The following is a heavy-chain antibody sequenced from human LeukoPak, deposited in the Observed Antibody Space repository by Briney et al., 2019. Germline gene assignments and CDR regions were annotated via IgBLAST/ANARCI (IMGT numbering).Heavy chain of an antibody. Sequence: GASVKVSCKASGYTFTSYDINWVRQATGQGLEWTGWMNPNSGNTGYAQKFQGRVTMTRNTSISTAYMELSSLRSEDTAVYYCARGSVPTIFGVVIIKGIYFDYWGQGTLVTVSS. J-gene: IGHJ4*02. CDR2: MNPNSGNT. D-gene: IGHD3-3*01. CDR3: ARGSVPTIFGVVIIKGIYFDY. V-gene: IGHV1-8*01. CDR1: GYTFTSYD.